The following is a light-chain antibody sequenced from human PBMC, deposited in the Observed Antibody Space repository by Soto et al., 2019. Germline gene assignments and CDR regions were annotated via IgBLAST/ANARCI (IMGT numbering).Light chain of an antibody. V-gene: IGLV1-40*01. CDR1: SSNLGAGYD. J-gene: IGLJ3*02. Sequence: QAVVAQPPSVSGAPGQRVTISCTGNSSNLGAGYDVHWYQQLPGTAPKVVIYGNRNRPSGVPERFSGSKSGTSASLAITGLQAEDEADYYCQAYDYSLTASVFGGGTKLTVL. CDR3: QAYDYSLTASV. CDR2: GNR.